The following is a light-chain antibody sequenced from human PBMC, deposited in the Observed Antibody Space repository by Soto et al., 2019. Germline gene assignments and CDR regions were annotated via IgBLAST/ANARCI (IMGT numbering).Light chain of an antibody. Sequence: SYELTQPPSVSVSPGQTATLSCSGDKLGDKFACWYQQKPGQSPELVIYQDNKRPSGIPERFSGSNSGNTATLTIAETRAMDEADYFCQAWDSGNMVFGGGTKSPS. V-gene: IGLV3-1*01. J-gene: IGLJ3*02. CDR1: KLGDKF. CDR3: QAWDSGNMV. CDR2: QDN.